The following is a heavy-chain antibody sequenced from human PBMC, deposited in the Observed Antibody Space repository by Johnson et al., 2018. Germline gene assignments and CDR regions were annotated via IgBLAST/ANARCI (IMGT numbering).Heavy chain of an antibody. Sequence: QVQLVESGAEVTKPGASVKVSCKASGYTFTSYDINWVRQATGQGLEWMGWMNPNSGNTGYAQKFQGKVTMTRNTSLSTAYMELSSLRSEATAGYYLARAPDGAFEIWGPGTMVTGSS. CDR1: GYTFTSYD. V-gene: IGHV1-8*01. J-gene: IGHJ3*02. CDR2: MNPNSGNT. CDR3: ARAPDGAFEI.